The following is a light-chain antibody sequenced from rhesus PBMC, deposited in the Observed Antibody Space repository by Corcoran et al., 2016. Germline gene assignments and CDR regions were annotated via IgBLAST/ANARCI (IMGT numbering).Light chain of an antibody. V-gene: IGLV1S2*01. CDR1: SSNIGAGYD. CDR3: QSYDSSLSAYI. J-gene: IGLJ1*01. CDR2: ENN. Sequence: QSVLTQPPSVAGAPGQRVTISCTGSSSNIGAGYDVQWYQQLPGTAPKLLIYENNKRPSGVSDRFSGSQSGTSASLTITGLQSEDDCDYFCQSYDSSLSAYIFGAGTRLTVL.